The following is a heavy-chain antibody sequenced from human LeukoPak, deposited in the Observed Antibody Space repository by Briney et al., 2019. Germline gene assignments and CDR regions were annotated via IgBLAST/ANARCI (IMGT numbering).Heavy chain of an antibody. CDR1: GFTFKNAW. CDR3: AKDQMGGVTNSDY. Sequence: GGSLRLSCEASGFTFKNAWMIWVRQAPGKGLEWVSDISASGRSTYHADSVKGRFTISRDNSKNTLYLQMSSLRAEDTAIYYCAKDQMGGVTNSDYWGQGALVTVSS. CDR2: ISASGRST. V-gene: IGHV3-23*01. J-gene: IGHJ4*02. D-gene: IGHD3-16*01.